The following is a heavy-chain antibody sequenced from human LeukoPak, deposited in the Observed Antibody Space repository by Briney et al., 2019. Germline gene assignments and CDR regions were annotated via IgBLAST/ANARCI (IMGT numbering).Heavy chain of an antibody. J-gene: IGHJ4*02. CDR1: GGSISSYY. D-gene: IGHD1-1*01. V-gene: IGHV4-59*01. CDR2: IYYSGST. Sequence: SETLSLTCTVSGGSISSYYWSWIRQPPGKGLEWIGYIYYSGSTNYNPSLKSRVTISVDTSKNQFSLKPSSVTAADTAVYYCAREGGTGFDYWGQGTLVTVSS. CDR3: AREGGTGFDY.